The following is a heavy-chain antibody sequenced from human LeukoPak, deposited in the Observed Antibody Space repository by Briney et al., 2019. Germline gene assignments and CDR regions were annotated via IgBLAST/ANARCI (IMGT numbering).Heavy chain of an antibody. CDR1: GYTFTGYY. D-gene: IGHD3-22*01. V-gene: IGHV1-2*04. CDR3: ARGRVFLYYDSSGYYDY. J-gene: IGHJ4*02. CDR2: INPNSGGT. Sequence: GASVKASCKASGYTFTGYYMHWVRQAPGQGLEWMGWINPNSGGTNYAQKFQGWVTMTRDTSISTAYMELSRLRSDDTAVYYCARGRVFLYYDSSGYYDYWGQGTLVTVSS.